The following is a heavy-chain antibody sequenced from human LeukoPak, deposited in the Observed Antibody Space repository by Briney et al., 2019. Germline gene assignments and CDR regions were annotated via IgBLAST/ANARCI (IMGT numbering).Heavy chain of an antibody. CDR2: INHSVST. CDR3: ARGAPVDTAMVRWVHYYYMDV. D-gene: IGHD5-18*01. Sequence: PSETLSLTRALDGPSFSGYYWSWISQPPGEGREWIGEINHSVSTNNHPSIKSRVNISEDTSKNQFSLKLSSVTAADTAVYYCARGAPVDTAMVRWVHYYYMDVWGKGTTVTVSS. CDR1: GPSFSGYY. J-gene: IGHJ6*03. V-gene: IGHV4-34*01.